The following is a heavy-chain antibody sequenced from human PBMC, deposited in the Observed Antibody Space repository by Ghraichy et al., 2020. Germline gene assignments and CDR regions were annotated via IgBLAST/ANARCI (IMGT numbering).Heavy chain of an antibody. CDR1: GGSISSSSYY. J-gene: IGHJ3*02. Sequence: SETLSLTCTVSGGSISSSSYYWGWIRQPPGKGLEWIGSIYYSGSTYYNPSLQSRVTMSVDTSKNQFSLNLSSVTAADTAVYYCSILLCTREGGRGIFDIWGQGTMVTVSS. V-gene: IGHV4-39*01. CDR3: SILLCTREGGRGIFDI. D-gene: IGHD2-8*01. CDR2: IYYSGST.